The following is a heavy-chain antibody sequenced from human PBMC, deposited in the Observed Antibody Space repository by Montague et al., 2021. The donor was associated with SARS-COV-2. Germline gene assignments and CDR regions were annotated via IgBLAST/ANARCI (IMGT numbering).Heavy chain of an antibody. V-gene: IGHV2-70*11. CDR3: ARGYSSGVYFDY. CDR2: XXWDDDK. Sequence: PALVKPTQTLTLTCTFSGFSLSTSGMCVSWIRQPPGKALGWLARXXWDDDKYYSTSLKTRLTISKDTSKNQVVLTMTNMDPVDTATYYCARGYSSGVYFDYWGQGTLVTVSS. D-gene: IGHD6-19*01. CDR1: GFSLSTSGMC. J-gene: IGHJ4*02.